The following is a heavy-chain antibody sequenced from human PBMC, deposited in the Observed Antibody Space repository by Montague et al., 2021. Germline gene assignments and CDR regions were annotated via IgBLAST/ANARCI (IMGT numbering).Heavy chain of an antibody. Sequence: SETLSLTCAVSGGSISSINWWSWVRQPPGKGLEWIGEILHTGSTNYNPSLKSRVTISVDTSNNHFSLKLSSVTAADTAMYYCARERDRYYYMDIWGKGTTITVSS. V-gene: IGHV4-4*02. CDR1: GGSISSINW. CDR3: ARERDRYYYMDI. J-gene: IGHJ6*03. CDR2: ILHTGST.